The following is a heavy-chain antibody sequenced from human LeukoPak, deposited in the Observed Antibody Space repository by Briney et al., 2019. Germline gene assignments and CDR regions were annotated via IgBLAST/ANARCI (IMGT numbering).Heavy chain of an antibody. CDR1: GGTFSSYA. CDR3: ARASSSGYYWFQN. Sequence: ASVKVSCKASGGTFSSYALSWVRQAPGQGLEWMGGIIPILGSSNHAQKFQGRVTITTDESTSIVYMELSSLSSEDTAVYYCARASSSGYYWFQNWGQGTLVTVSS. D-gene: IGHD3-22*01. CDR2: IIPILGSS. V-gene: IGHV1-69*05. J-gene: IGHJ1*01.